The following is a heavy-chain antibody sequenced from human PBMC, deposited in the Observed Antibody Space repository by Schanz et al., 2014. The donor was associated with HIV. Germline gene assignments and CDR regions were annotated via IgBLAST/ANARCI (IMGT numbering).Heavy chain of an antibody. CDR2: IWYDGGYK. CDR1: GFTFSSFG. CDR3: AKENPINYYSHGGPIDI. D-gene: IGHD3-10*01. J-gene: IGHJ3*02. V-gene: IGHV3-33*06. Sequence: GQLLESGGGVVQPGRSLRLSCAASGFTFSSFGMHWVRQAPGKGLEWVAVIWYDGGYKSYADSVTGRFTISRDNSKNTLYLQMNSLRTEDTAIYYCAKENPINYYSHGGPIDIWGQGTMLTVSS.